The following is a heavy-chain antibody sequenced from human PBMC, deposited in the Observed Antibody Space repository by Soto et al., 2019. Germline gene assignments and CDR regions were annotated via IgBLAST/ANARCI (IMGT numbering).Heavy chain of an antibody. V-gene: IGHV3-21*01. CDR3: ARDVTAVIMWYYGMDV. D-gene: IGHD6-13*01. J-gene: IGHJ6*02. CDR2: ISSSSTYI. Sequence: LRLSCAASGFSFSTYNMNWVRQAPGKGLEWVSSISSSSTYIYYADSVKGRFTISRDDAKNSLFLQMNSLRAEDTAVYYCARDVTAVIMWYYGMDVWGQGTTVTVSS. CDR1: GFSFSTYN.